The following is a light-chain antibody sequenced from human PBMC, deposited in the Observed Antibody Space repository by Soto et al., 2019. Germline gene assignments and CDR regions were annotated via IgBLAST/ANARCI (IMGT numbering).Light chain of an antibody. CDR2: HVT. CDR1: SSDLAIYNY. J-gene: IGLJ1*01. V-gene: IGLV2-14*03. Sequence: QSALTQPASVSGSPGQSITISCTGTSSDLAIYNYVSWYQQQPGKAAKLMIYHVTNRPSGVSNRFSGSRSGNTASLTISGLQAEDEADYYCSSYTDSSNYVFGTGTKLTVL. CDR3: SSYTDSSNYV.